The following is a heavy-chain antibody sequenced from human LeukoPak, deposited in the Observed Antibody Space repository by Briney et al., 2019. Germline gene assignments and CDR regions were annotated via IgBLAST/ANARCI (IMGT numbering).Heavy chain of an antibody. J-gene: IGHJ5*02. V-gene: IGHV3-9*01. D-gene: IGHD5-12*01. CDR2: FSWSSDNI. Sequence: GGSLRLSCASSGFTFEDYAMLWVRRAPGKDLEWVSVFSWSSDNIDYADYVKGRFTISKDNAKNSLYLQMNSLRVEDTAVYYCAKDSGSSSGYESWFDPWGQGTLVTVSS. CDR1: GFTFEDYA. CDR3: AKDSGSSSGYESWFDP.